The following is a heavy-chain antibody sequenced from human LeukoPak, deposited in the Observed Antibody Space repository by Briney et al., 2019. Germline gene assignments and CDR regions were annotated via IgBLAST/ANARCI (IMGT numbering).Heavy chain of an antibody. CDR3: ARDVYRLAYFQH. J-gene: IGHJ1*01. CDR1: GGTFSSYA. D-gene: IGHD4-4*01. Sequence: SVKVSCKASGGTFSSYAISWVRQAPGQGLEWMGRIIPILGIANYAQKFQGRVTITADKSTSTAYMELSSLRSEDTAVYYCARDVYRLAYFQHWGQGTLVTVSS. V-gene: IGHV1-69*04. CDR2: IIPILGIA.